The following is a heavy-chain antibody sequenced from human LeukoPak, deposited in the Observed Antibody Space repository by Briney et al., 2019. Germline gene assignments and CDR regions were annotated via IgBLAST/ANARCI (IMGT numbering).Heavy chain of an antibody. D-gene: IGHD3-16*02. J-gene: IGHJ3*02. V-gene: IGHV1-46*01. CDR1: GYTFTSYY. CDR3: ARKSYVWGSYRPDDALDI. Sequence: ASVKVSCKASGYTFTSYYMHWVRQAPGQGLEWMGIINPSGGSTSYAQKLQGRVTMTTDTSTSTAYMELRSLRSDDTAIYYCARKSYVWGSYRPDDALDIWGQGTMVTVSS. CDR2: INPSGGST.